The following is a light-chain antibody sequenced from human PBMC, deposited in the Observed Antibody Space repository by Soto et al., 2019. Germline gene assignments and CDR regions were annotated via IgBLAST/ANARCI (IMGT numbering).Light chain of an antibody. Sequence: EIVMTQSPATLSVSPGERATLSCRASQRVSSNLAWYQQKPGPAPRLLIYGASTRATGIPARFSGSGSGTEFTLTISSLQSEDFAVYYCQQYNNWPPWTFGQGTKVDIK. V-gene: IGKV3-15*01. J-gene: IGKJ1*01. CDR2: GAS. CDR1: QRVSSN. CDR3: QQYNNWPPWT.